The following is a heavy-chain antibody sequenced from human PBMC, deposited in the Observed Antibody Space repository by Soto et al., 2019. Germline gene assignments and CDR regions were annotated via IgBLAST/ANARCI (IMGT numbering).Heavy chain of an antibody. V-gene: IGHV1-8*01. CDR2: MNPNSGET. CDR3: ARVAVAARPRWYNWFDP. J-gene: IGHJ5*02. D-gene: IGHD2-15*01. Sequence: QEQLVQSGAEVKKPGASVKVSSKTSGCTFTDYDINWVRQATGQGLEWIGWMNPNSGETGYAQKFQGRVTMTRSASLSTAYLELSSLRSEDTAVSYCARVAVAARPRWYNWFDPWDQGTLVTVSS. CDR1: GCTFTDYD.